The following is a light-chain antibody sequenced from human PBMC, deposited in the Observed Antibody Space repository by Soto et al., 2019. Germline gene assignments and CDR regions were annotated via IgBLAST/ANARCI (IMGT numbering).Light chain of an antibody. V-gene: IGLV1-47*01. Sequence: QSVLTQPPSASGTPGQRVTISCSGSSSNIGSNYVYWYQQLPGSAPKLLIYRNDQRRSGVPDRFSGSKSGTSASLAISGLRSEDEADYYCAAWDDSLSAVVFGGGTKLTVL. J-gene: IGLJ2*01. CDR3: AAWDDSLSAVV. CDR1: SSNIGSNY. CDR2: RND.